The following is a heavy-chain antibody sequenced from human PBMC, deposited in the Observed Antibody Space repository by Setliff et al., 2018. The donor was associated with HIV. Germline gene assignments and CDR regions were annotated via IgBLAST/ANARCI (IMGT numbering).Heavy chain of an antibody. D-gene: IGHD6-19*01. CDR2: INHRGRT. CDR1: GGSLSGYY. J-gene: IGHJ6*02. V-gene: IGHV4-34*01. Sequence: PSETLSLTCAVYGGSLSGYYWSWIRQAPGKGLEWIGEINHRGRTRCNPSLKSRVTMSVDTSKNQFSLKLSSVTAADTAVYYCARRPAGAVAGGYGMDVWGQGTTVTVSS. CDR3: ARRPAGAVAGGYGMDV.